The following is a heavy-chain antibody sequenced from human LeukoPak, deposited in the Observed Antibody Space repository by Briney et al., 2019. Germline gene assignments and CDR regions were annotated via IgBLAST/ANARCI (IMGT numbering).Heavy chain of an antibody. Sequence: GGSLRLSCAASGFTFSIYGMTWVRQAPGKGLEWVSYISGSGTTMYYADSVKGRFTISRDNARNSLYLQMNSLRAEDTAVYYCARGTYYFEKWGQGTLVTVSS. D-gene: IGHD1-7*01. J-gene: IGHJ4*02. V-gene: IGHV3-48*04. CDR2: ISGSGTTM. CDR3: ARGTYYFEK. CDR1: GFTFSIYG.